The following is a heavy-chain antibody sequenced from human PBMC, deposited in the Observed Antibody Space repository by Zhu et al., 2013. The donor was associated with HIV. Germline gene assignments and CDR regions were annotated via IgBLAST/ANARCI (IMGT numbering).Heavy chain of an antibody. J-gene: IGHJ6*02. CDR1: GYAFTLYG. V-gene: IGHV1-18*01. Sequence: QVQLVQSGGEVKKPGASVKVSCKASGYAFTLYGITWVRQAPGQGLEWMGWISTYNDNTNYAQNLQDGVTMTSDTSTNTAYMELRRLRSDDTAVYYCTRGLSGATRGMDVWGQGTTVTVSS. D-gene: IGHD1-26*01. CDR2: ISTYNDNT. CDR3: TRGLSGATRGMDV.